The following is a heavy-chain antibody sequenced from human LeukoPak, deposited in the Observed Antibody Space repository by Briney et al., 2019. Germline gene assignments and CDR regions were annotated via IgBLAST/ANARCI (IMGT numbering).Heavy chain of an antibody. CDR1: GFTFNNYW. D-gene: IGHD5-18*01. CDR3: AKDRGRGYSYGVFDY. V-gene: IGHV3-74*01. J-gene: IGHJ4*02. Sequence: GGSLRLSCAASGFTFNNYWMHWVRQAPGKGLVWVSRINSDGSSTSYADSVKGRFTISRDNAKNTLYLQMNSLRAEDTAVYYCAKDRGRGYSYGVFDYWGQGTLVTVSS. CDR2: INSDGSST.